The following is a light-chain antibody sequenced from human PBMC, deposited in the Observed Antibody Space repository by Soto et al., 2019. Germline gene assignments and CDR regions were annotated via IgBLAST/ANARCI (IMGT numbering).Light chain of an antibody. J-gene: IGKJ1*01. CDR3: QQRDSWWT. Sequence: EIVLTQCPATLSLSPGERATLSCRASQSVSSYLAWYQQKPGQAPRLLIYDASNRATGVPARFSGSGSGTDFTLTISSLEPEDFAVYYCQQRDSWWTFGQGTKVEIK. V-gene: IGKV3-11*01. CDR2: DAS. CDR1: QSVSSY.